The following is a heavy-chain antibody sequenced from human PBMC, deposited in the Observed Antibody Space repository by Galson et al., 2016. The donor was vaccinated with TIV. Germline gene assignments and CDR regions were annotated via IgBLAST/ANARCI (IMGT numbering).Heavy chain of an antibody. J-gene: IGHJ5*02. CDR3: AREDGRPRFGPHLWFDP. CDR1: SGSISSSNW. CDR2: MSHSERT. D-gene: IGHD3-16*01. V-gene: IGHV4-4*02. Sequence: SETLSLTCAVSSGSISSSNWWSGVRQPPGKGLEWIGAMSHSERTNYNPSLKDRVTIPVDTSKNQFSLNPNSVTAAATAVYYGAREDGRPRFGPHLWFDPWGQGTLVTVSS.